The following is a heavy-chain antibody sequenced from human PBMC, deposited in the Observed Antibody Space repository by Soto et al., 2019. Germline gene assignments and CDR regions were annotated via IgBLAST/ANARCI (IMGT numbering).Heavy chain of an antibody. CDR3: AKGDNLGPKTGYAFDT. Sequence: HSQTLALTCAISGDSVSSNTASWNWIRQSPSRGLEWLGRTYFRSKWYNDYAVSVKSRIIINPDTSNNQFSLQLNSVTPEDTAVYFCAKGDNLGPKTGYAFDTWGQGIMVTISS. D-gene: IGHD5-12*01. V-gene: IGHV6-1*01. CDR2: TYFRSKWYN. J-gene: IGHJ4*02. CDR1: GDSVSSNTAS.